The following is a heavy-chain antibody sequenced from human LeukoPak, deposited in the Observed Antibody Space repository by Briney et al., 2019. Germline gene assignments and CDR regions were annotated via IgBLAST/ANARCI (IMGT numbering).Heavy chain of an antibody. V-gene: IGHV1-69*04. CDR1: GGTFSSYA. Sequence: GASVKVSCKASGGTFSSYAISWVRQAPGQGLEWTGRIIPILGIANYAQKFQGRVTITADKSTSTAYMELSSLRSEDTAVYYCARGPYRQDIVVVESAFDIWGQGTMVTVSS. CDR3: ARGPYRQDIVVVESAFDI. J-gene: IGHJ3*02. D-gene: IGHD2-15*01. CDR2: IIPILGIA.